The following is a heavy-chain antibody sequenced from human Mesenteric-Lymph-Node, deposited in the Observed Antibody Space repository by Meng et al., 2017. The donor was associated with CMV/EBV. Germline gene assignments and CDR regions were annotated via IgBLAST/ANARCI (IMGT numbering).Heavy chain of an antibody. CDR1: GFTFSSYW. J-gene: IGHJ4*02. Sequence: GESLKISCAASGFTFSSYWMSWVRQAPGKGLEWVANIKQDGSEKYYMDSVKGRFTISRDNAKNSLYLQMNSLRAEDTAVYYCASGYMLDYWGQGTLVTVSS. CDR2: IKQDGSEK. V-gene: IGHV3-7*01. D-gene: IGHD6-13*01. CDR3: ASGYMLDY.